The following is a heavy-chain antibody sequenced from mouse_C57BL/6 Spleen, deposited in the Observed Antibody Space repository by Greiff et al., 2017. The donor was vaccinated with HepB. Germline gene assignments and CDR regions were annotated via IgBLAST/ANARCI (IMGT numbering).Heavy chain of an antibody. D-gene: IGHD2-14*01. V-gene: IGHV1-63*01. Sequence: VQLQQSGAELVRPGTSVKMSCKASGYTFTNYCIGWAKQRPGHGLEWIGDIYPGGGYTNYNEKFKGTATLTADKSSSTAYMQFRSLTSEDSAIYYCARGGQSGKGYDLDYWGQGTTLTVSS. CDR1: GYTFTNYC. CDR2: IYPGGGYT. J-gene: IGHJ2*01. CDR3: ARGGQSGKGYDLDY.